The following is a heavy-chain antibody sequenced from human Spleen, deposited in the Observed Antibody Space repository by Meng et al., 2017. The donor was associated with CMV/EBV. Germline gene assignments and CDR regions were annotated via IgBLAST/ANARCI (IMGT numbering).Heavy chain of an antibody. D-gene: IGHD2/OR15-2a*01. CDR1: GFTFSSYW. J-gene: IGHJ4*02. CDR2: INSDGSST. V-gene: IGHV3-74*01. Sequence: GGSLRLSCAASGFTFSSYWMHWVRQAPGKGLVWVSRINSDGSSTSYADSVKGRFTISRDNAKNTLYLQMNSLRAEDTAVYDCARDSLEYYFDYWGQGTLVTVSS. CDR3: ARDSLEYYFDY.